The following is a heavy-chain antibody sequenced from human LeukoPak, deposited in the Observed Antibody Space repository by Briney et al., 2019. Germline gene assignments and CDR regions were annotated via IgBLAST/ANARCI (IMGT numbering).Heavy chain of an antibody. CDR2: INHRGST. J-gene: IGHJ4*02. D-gene: IGHD3-10*01. V-gene: IGHV4-34*01. Sequence: PSETLSLTCAVYGGSFSGYYWSWIRQPPGKGLEWIGEINHRGSTNYNPSLKSRVTISVDTSKNQFSLKLSSVTAADTAVYYCARGRFGSVSFDYWGQGTLVTVSS. CDR1: GGSFSGYY. CDR3: ARGRFGSVSFDY.